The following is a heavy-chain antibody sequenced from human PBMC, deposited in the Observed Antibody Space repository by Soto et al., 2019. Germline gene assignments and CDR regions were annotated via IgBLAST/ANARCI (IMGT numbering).Heavy chain of an antibody. V-gene: IGHV1-18*01. CDR2: ISAYKGNT. CDR1: GYTFFNYG. Sequence: ASVKVSCKTSGYTFFNYGINWVRQAPGQGLEWMGWISAYKGNTKFAQKIQGRVSLTTDTSSTTAYMELRSLTSDDTAVYYCARDLVPGYTGFSDYWGQGTLVTVSS. CDR3: ARDLVPGYTGFSDY. D-gene: IGHD5-12*01. J-gene: IGHJ4*02.